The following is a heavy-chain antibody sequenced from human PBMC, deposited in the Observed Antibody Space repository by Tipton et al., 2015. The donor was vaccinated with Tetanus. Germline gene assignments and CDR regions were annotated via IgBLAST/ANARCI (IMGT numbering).Heavy chain of an antibody. Sequence: LRLSCAVYGGSFSGYYWSWIRQPPGKGLEWIGEINHSGSTNYNPSLKSRVTISVDTSKNQFSLKLSSVTAADTAVYYCARVYCSGGSCYDGWGDWGQGTLVTVSS. CDR3: ARVYCSGGSCYDGWGD. CDR2: INHSGST. V-gene: IGHV4-34*01. CDR1: GGSFSGYY. D-gene: IGHD2-15*01. J-gene: IGHJ4*02.